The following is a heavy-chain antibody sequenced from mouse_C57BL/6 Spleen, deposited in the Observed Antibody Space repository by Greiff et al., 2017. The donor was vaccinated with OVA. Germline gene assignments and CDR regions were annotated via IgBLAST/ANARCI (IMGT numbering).Heavy chain of an antibody. CDR1: GYTFTDYN. CDR3: ARAPYYGSSYVYFDV. CDR2: INPNNGGT. J-gene: IGHJ1*03. Sequence: VHVKQSGPELVKPGASVKMSCKASGYTFTDYNMHWVKQSHGKSLEWIGYINPNNGGTSYNQKFKGKATLTVNKSSSTAYMELRSLTLEDSAVYYCARAPYYGSSYVYFDVWGTGTTVTVSS. V-gene: IGHV1-22*01. D-gene: IGHD1-1*01.